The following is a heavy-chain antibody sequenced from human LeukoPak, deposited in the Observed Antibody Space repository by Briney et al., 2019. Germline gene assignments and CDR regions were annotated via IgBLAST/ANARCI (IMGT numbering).Heavy chain of an antibody. Sequence: SVKVFCKASGGIFSSYAISWVRQAPGQGLEWMGRIIPILGIANYAQKFQGRVTITADKSTSTAYMDLSSLRSEDTAVYYCARDLPPYYFDYWGQGTLVTVSS. CDR2: IIPILGIA. CDR3: ARDLPPYYFDY. J-gene: IGHJ4*02. V-gene: IGHV1-69*04. CDR1: GGIFSSYA.